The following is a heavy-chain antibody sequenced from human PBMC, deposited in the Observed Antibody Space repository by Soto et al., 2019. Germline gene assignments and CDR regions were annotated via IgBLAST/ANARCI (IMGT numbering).Heavy chain of an antibody. CDR3: AKAGGYQAFDI. V-gene: IGHV3-9*01. D-gene: IGHD2-15*01. CDR1: GFTFDDYA. CDR2: ISWNSGSI. Sequence: EVQLVESGGGLVQPGRSLRLSCAASGFTFDDYAMHWVRQAPGKGLEWVSGISWNSGSIGYADSVKGRFTISRDNDKNSLYLQMNSLRAEDTALYYCAKAGGYQAFDIWGQGTMVTVSS. J-gene: IGHJ3*02.